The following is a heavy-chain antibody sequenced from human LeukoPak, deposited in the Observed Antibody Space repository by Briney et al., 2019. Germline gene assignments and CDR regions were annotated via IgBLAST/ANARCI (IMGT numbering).Heavy chain of an antibody. CDR3: ARGKYYYDSSSSYRYFDP. CDR2: IYTTGST. V-gene: IGHV4-4*07. D-gene: IGHD3-22*01. Sequence: PPETLSLTCTVSGGSISSYYLSWIRQPAGKGLEWIGRIYTTGSTNYNPSLKSRVTMSIDTSKKQFSLKLTSVTAADTAVYYCARGKYYYDSSSSYRYFDPWGQGTLVTVSS. CDR1: GGSISSYY. J-gene: IGHJ5*02.